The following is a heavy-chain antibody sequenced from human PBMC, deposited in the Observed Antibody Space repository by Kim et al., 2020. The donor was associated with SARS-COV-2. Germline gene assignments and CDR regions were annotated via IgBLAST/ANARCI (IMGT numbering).Heavy chain of an antibody. V-gene: IGHV4-31*02. D-gene: IGHD2-15*01. CDR3: ARAKRRGSIATVEAFDS. Sequence: SRLTISVDTSKNQFSLKLGSVTAADTAVYYCARAKRRGSIATVEAFDSWGQGTMVTVSS. J-gene: IGHJ4*02.